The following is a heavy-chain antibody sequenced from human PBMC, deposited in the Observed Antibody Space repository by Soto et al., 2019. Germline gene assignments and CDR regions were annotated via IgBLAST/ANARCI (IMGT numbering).Heavy chain of an antibody. V-gene: IGHV3-30*18. CDR3: AKDLTAVASRGYGMDV. D-gene: IGHD6-19*01. J-gene: IGHJ6*02. CDR1: GFTFSSYG. Sequence: GGSLRLSCAASGFTFSSYGMHWVRQAPGKGLEWVAVISYDGSNKYYADSVKGRFTISRDNSKNTLYLQMNSLRAEDTAVYYCAKDLTAVASRGYGMDVWGQGTTVTVSS. CDR2: ISYDGSNK.